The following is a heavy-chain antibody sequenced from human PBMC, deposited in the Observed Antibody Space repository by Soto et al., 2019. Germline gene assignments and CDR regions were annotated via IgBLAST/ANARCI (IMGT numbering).Heavy chain of an antibody. CDR1: GFTFSSYA. Sequence: EVQLLESGGGLVQPGGSLRLSCAASGFTFSSYAMSWVRQAPGKGLEWVSAISGSGGSTYYADSVKGRFTISRDNSKNTMYLQMNSLTAEDTALYYCARYCSSTSCYPPGNWYYYYGMDVWGQGTTVTVSS. CDR2: ISGSGGST. D-gene: IGHD2-2*01. V-gene: IGHV3-23*01. CDR3: ARYCSSTSCYPPGNWYYYYGMDV. J-gene: IGHJ6*02.